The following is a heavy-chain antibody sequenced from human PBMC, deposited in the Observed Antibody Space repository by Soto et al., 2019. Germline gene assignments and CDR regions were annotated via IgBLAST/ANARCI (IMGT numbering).Heavy chain of an antibody. CDR3: AKDEIAVVVAPLEFDY. Sequence: QVQLVESGGGVVQPGRSLRLSCAASGFTFSSYGMHWVRQAPGKGLEWVAVISYDGSNKYYADSVKGRFTISRDNSKNTLYLQMNSLRAEDTAVYYCAKDEIAVVVAPLEFDYWGQGTLVTVSS. V-gene: IGHV3-30*18. CDR1: GFTFSSYG. J-gene: IGHJ4*02. CDR2: ISYDGSNK. D-gene: IGHD2-15*01.